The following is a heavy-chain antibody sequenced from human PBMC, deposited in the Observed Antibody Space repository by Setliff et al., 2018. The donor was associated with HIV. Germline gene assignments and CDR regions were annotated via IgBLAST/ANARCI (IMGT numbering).Heavy chain of an antibody. V-gene: IGHV1-69*05. CDR2: IIPIFGTA. Sequence: WASVKVSCKASGGTFSSYAISWVRQAPGQGLEWMGGIIPIFGTANYAQKFQGRVTITTDESTSTAYMELSSLRSEDTAVYYCARVLVARNYYYYGMDVWGQGTTVTVSS. CDR1: GGTFSSYA. CDR3: ARVLVARNYYYYGMDV. J-gene: IGHJ6*02. D-gene: IGHD5-12*01.